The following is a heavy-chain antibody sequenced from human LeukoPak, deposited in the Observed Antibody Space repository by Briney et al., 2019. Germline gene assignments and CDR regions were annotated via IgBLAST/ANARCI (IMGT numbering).Heavy chain of an antibody. CDR2: ISGSGGST. CDR1: GFTFSSYA. J-gene: IGHJ5*02. CDR3: AKDRSEPYGDYVFGWFDP. V-gene: IGHV3-23*01. Sequence: GGSLRLSCAASGFTFSSYAMSWVRQAPGKGLEWVSAISGSGGSTYYADSVKGRFTISRDNSKNTPYLQMNSLRAEDTAVYYCAKDRSEPYGDYVFGWFDPWGQGALVTVSS. D-gene: IGHD4-17*01.